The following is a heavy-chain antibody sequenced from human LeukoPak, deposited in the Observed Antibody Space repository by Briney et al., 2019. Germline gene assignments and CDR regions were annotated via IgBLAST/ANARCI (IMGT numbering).Heavy chain of an antibody. CDR3: ARDFAVAGLFFDY. Sequence: GGSLRLSCAASGFTFSSYEMNWVRQAPGKGLEWVSYISSSGSTIYYADSVKGRFTISRDNAKNSLYLQMNSLRAEDTVVYYCARDFAVAGLFFDYWGQGTLVTVSS. CDR2: ISSSGSTI. J-gene: IGHJ4*02. V-gene: IGHV3-48*03. D-gene: IGHD6-19*01. CDR1: GFTFSSYE.